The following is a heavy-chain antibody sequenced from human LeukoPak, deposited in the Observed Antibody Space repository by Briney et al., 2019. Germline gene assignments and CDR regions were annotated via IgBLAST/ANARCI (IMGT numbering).Heavy chain of an antibody. CDR2: IYYSGST. V-gene: IGHV4-38-2*02. J-gene: IGHJ4*02. D-gene: IGHD1-26*01. CDR3: GGGSYYFDY. CDR1: GYSISSGYY. Sequence: SETLSLTCTVSGYSISSGYYWGWIRQPPGKGLEWIGSIYYSGSTYYNPSLKSRVTISVDTSKNQFSLKLSSVTAADTAVYYCGGGSYYFDYWGQGTLVTVSS.